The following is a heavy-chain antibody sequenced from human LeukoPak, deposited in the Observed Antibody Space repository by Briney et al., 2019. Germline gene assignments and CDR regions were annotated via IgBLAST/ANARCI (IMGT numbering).Heavy chain of an antibody. CDR1: RGTFSSYT. Sequence: AVKVSRKASRGTFSSYTISWVRQAPPQGLAGVGRIIHILGIANYTQKVQGRDTITADKSTSTAYMELSSLRSEDTAVYYCAREVASAGIQGSQTWGQGTLVTVSS. CDR2: IIHILGIA. D-gene: IGHD6-13*01. J-gene: IGHJ5*02. CDR3: AREVASAGIQGSQT. V-gene: IGHV1-69*02.